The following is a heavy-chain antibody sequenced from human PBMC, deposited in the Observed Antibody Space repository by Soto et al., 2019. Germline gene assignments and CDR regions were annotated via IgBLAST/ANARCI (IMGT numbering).Heavy chain of an antibody. CDR1: GFTFSSHA. D-gene: IGHD6-19*01. CDR3: AKTRRSSGWSFDY. J-gene: IGHJ4*02. CDR2: ISGSGGNT. V-gene: IGHV3-23*01. Sequence: EVQLLESGGGLIQPGGSLRLSCAASGFTFSSHAMSWVRQAPGKGLEWVSVISGSGGNTYYADYVKGRFTISRDNSKNTLYLQMNSLRAEDTAVYYCAKTRRSSGWSFDYWGQGTLVTVSS.